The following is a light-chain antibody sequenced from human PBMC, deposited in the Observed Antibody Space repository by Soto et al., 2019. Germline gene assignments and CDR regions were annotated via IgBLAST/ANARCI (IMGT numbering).Light chain of an antibody. V-gene: IGKV1-5*03. J-gene: IGKJ1*01. CDR2: KAS. Sequence: DIQMTQSPSTLSASVGDRVTITCRASQSISIWLAWYQQKPGKAPNLLIYKASSLEGGVPSRFSGSGSGSEFTLTINSLQPDDFATYYCQQYNSNPWTFGQGTKVEIK. CDR1: QSISIW. CDR3: QQYNSNPWT.